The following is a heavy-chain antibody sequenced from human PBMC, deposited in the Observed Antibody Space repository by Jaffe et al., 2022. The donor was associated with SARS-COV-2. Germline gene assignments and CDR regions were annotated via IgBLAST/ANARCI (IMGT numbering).Heavy chain of an antibody. D-gene: IGHD1-7*01. CDR3: AKDSLELMNYYYGMDV. CDR2: ISYDGSNK. CDR1: GFTFSSYG. J-gene: IGHJ6*02. Sequence: QVQLVESGGGVVQPGRSLRLSCAASGFTFSSYGMHWVRQAPGKGLEWVAVISYDGSNKYYADSVKGRFTISRDNSKNTLYLQMNSLRAEDTAVYYCAKDSLELMNYYYGMDVWGQGTTVTVSS. V-gene: IGHV3-30*18.